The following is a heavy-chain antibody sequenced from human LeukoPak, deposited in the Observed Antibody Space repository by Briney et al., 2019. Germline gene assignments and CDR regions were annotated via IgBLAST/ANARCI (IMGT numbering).Heavy chain of an antibody. J-gene: IGHJ5*02. CDR2: IWYDGSNK. D-gene: IGHD6-19*01. CDR1: GFTFSSYG. V-gene: IGHV3-33*01. Sequence: GGSLRLSCAASGFTFSSYGMHWVRQAPGKGLEWVAVIWYDGSNKYYADSVKGRFTISRDNSKSTLYLQMNGLRAEDTAVYYCARGGRIAVAGRVRNWFDPWGQGTLVTVSS. CDR3: ARGGRIAVAGRVRNWFDP.